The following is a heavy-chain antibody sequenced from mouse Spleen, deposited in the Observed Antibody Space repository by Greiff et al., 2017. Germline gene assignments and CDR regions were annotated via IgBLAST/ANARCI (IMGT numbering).Heavy chain of an antibody. J-gene: IGHJ2*01. CDR2: ISSGGGNT. D-gene: IGHD1-2*01. Sequence: EVQVVESGGGLVKLGGSLKLSCAASGFTFSSYAMSWVRQTPEKRLEWVATISSGGGNTYYPDSVKGRFTISRDNAKNTLYLQMSSLKSEDTAMYYCARHYYGEDYFDYWGQGTTLTVSS. V-gene: IGHV5-9-3*01. CDR3: ARHYYGEDYFDY. CDR1: GFTFSSYA.